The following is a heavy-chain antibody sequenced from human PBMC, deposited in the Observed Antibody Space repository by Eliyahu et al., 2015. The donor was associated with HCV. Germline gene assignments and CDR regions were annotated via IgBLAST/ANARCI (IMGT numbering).Heavy chain of an antibody. CDR3: AKGFSLGSGRRFGYFDY. CDR1: GFTFSSYA. J-gene: IGHJ4*02. D-gene: IGHD3-16*02. CDR2: ISGSGGST. Sequence: EVQLLESGGGLVQPGGSLRLSCAASGFTFSSYAMSWVRQAPGKGLEWVSAISGSGGSTYYADSVKGRFTISRDNSKNTLYLQMNSLRAEDTAVYYCAKGFSLGSGRRFGYFDYWGQGTLVTVSS. V-gene: IGHV3-23*01.